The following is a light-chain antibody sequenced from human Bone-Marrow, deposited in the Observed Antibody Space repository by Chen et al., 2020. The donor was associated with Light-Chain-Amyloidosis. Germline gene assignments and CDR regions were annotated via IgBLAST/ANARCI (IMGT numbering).Light chain of an antibody. Sequence: SYELTQPPSVSVSPGQTARITCSGDDLPTKYAYWYQRKPGQAPVLVIHRDTERPSGISERFSGSSSGTTATLTISGVQGEDEADYHCQSADSSGTYEVIFGGGTKLTV. CDR3: QSADSSGTYEVI. J-gene: IGLJ2*01. CDR2: RDT. CDR1: DLPTKY. V-gene: IGLV3-25*03.